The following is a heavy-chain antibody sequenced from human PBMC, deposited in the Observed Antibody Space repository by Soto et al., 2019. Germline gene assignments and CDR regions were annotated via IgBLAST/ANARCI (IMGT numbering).Heavy chain of an antibody. V-gene: IGHV3-9*01. D-gene: IGHD2-8*02. CDR1: GFTFDDYA. J-gene: IGHJ3*02. CDR3: AKDKDWTGKMNGAFDI. CDR2: ISWNSGSI. Sequence: EVQLVESGGGLVQPGRSLRLSCAASGFTFDDYAMYWVRQAPGMGLEWVSGISWNSGSIDYADSAKGRFTISRDNAKSSLYLQMNSLRAEDTALYYCAKDKDWTGKMNGAFDIWGQGSMVTVSS.